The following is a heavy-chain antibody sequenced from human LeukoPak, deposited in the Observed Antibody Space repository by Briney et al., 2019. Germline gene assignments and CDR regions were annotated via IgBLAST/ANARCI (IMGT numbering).Heavy chain of an antibody. D-gene: IGHD6-19*01. V-gene: IGHV4-4*07. CDR1: GGSISSYY. CDR3: ARVSSGQQWLVGNWFDP. CDR2: IYTSGST. J-gene: IGHJ5*02. Sequence: PSETLSLTCTVSGGSISSYYWSWIRQPAGKGLEWIGRIYTSGSTNYNPSLKSRVTMSVDTSKNQFSLKLSSVTAADTAVYYCARVSSGQQWLVGNWFDPWGQGTLVTVSS.